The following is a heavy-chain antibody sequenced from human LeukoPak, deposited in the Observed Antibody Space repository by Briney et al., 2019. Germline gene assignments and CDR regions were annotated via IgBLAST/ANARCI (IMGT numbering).Heavy chain of an antibody. V-gene: IGHV3-23*01. CDR2: ISGSGGDT. CDR3: AKSRVGYDY. J-gene: IGHJ4*02. D-gene: IGHD5-12*01. CDR1: GFTFSSYA. Sequence: GGSLRLSCTASGFTFSSYAMSWVRQAPGKGLEWVSVISGSGGDTDYADSVKGRFTISRDNSKNTLYLQMNSLRAEDTAIYYCAKSRVGYDYWGQGTLVTVSS.